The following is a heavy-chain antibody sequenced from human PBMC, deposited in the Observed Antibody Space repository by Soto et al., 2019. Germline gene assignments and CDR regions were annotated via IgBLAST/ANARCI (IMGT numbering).Heavy chain of an antibody. J-gene: IGHJ6*02. CDR3: ARDRGMGVRGVWYNWNYPGPYGMDV. Sequence: GGSLRLSCAASGFTFSSYSMNWVRQAPGKGLEWVSSISSSSSYIYYADSVKGRFTISRDNAKNSLYLQMNSLRAEDTAVYYCARDRGMGVRGVWYNWNYPGPYGMDVWGQGTTVTVSS. CDR2: ISSSSSYI. D-gene: IGHD1-7*01. V-gene: IGHV3-21*01. CDR1: GFTFSSYS.